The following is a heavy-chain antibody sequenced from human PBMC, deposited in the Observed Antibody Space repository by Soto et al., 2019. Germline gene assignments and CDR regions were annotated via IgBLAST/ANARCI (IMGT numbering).Heavy chain of an antibody. Sequence: QVQLVQSGAEVKKPGSSVKVSCKASGGTFSSYAISWVRQAPGQGLEWMGGIIPIFGTANYAQKFQGRVTITADESTSTAYMELSRLRSEDTAVYYCARGGLLGYYDSSGYSNWFDPWGQGTLVTVSS. CDR2: IIPIFGTA. D-gene: IGHD3-22*01. CDR3: ARGGLLGYYDSSGYSNWFDP. J-gene: IGHJ5*02. CDR1: GGTFSSYA. V-gene: IGHV1-69*01.